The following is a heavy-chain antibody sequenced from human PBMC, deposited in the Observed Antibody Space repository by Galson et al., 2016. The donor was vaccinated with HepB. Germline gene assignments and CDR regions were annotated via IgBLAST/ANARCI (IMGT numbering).Heavy chain of an antibody. J-gene: IGHJ4*02. V-gene: IGHV3-30*04. CDR3: ARDWDTAMVYFDY. D-gene: IGHD5-18*01. Sequence: SLRLSCAASGFTFSNYAMHWVRQAPGKGLEWVAVISYDGSKKYYADSVKGRFTISRDNSKNILYLQLNSLRAEDTAVYYCARDWDTAMVYFDYWGQGTLVTVSS. CDR2: ISYDGSKK. CDR1: GFTFSNYA.